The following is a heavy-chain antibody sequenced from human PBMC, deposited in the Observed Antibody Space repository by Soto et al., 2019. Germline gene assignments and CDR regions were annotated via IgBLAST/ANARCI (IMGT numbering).Heavy chain of an antibody. CDR1: GGSISSSSYY. Sequence: SETLSLTCTVSGGSISSSSYYWGWIRQPPGKGLEWFGSLYYSGSTYYNPSLKSRVTISVDTSKNQFSLKLSSVTASDTAMYYCARRKDYDHWGQGTLVTVSS. D-gene: IGHD4-17*01. V-gene: IGHV4-39*07. CDR2: LYYSGST. J-gene: IGHJ5*02. CDR3: ARRKDYDH.